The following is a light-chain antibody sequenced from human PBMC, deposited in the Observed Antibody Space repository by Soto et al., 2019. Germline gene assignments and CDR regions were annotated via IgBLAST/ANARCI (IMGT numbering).Light chain of an antibody. V-gene: IGKV3-15*01. CDR2: GAS. CDR3: QQYNNWPLT. Sequence: EIVMTQSPATLSVSPGERATLSCRASQSVHSILAWYQQKPGQPPRLLIYGASTRATGVPARFGGSGSGTEFTLTISSLQSEDFAVYYCQQYNNWPLTFGGGTKVEIK. J-gene: IGKJ4*01. CDR1: QSVHSI.